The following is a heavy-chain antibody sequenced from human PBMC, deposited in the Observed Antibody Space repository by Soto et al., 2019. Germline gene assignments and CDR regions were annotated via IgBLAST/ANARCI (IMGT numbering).Heavy chain of an antibody. D-gene: IGHD3-10*01. CDR3: AREGWVRGRPIDY. Sequence: QVQLVESGGGLVRPGGSLRLSCAASGFTFNDHYMAWIRQAPGKVLEGVSHRSTSGSITYYADAVKGRLTISRDNDENSLLLQMNSLRVEDTGVYFCAREGWVRGRPIDYWGQGTLVTVSS. CDR2: RSTSGSIT. V-gene: IGHV3-11*01. CDR1: GFTFNDHY. J-gene: IGHJ4*02.